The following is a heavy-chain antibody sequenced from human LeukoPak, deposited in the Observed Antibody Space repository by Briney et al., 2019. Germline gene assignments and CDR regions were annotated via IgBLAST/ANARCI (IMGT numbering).Heavy chain of an antibody. CDR2: ISGDNGNT. D-gene: IGHD2-8*02. CDR3: ARYGGENSGVYWCDF. V-gene: IGHV1-18*01. Sequence: ASVKVSCKTSGYTFTNWGVSWVRQAPGQGLEWMGWISGDNGNTDYAQRVQGRVTMTIDTSTKTAYMELRSLRSDDAAVYYCARYGGENSGVYWCDFWGPGSLISVSS. J-gene: IGHJ4*02. CDR1: GYTFTNWG.